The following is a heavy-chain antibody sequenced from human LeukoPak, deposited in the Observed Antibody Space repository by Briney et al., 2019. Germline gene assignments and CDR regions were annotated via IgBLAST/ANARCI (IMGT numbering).Heavy chain of an antibody. CDR2: IYWNDDK. CDR1: GFSLSTSGVG. CDR3: AHSHYQLLYLDP. Sequence: SGPTLVKPTQTLTLTCTFSGFSLSTSGVGVGWIRQPPGKALEWLALIYWNDDKRYSPSLKSRLTITKDTSKNQEVLTMTNMDPVDTATYYCAHSHYQLLYLDPWGQGTLVTVSS. J-gene: IGHJ5*02. D-gene: IGHD2-2*02. V-gene: IGHV2-5*01.